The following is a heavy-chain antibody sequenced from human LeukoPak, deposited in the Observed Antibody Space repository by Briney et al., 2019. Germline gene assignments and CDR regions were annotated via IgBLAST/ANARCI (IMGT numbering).Heavy chain of an antibody. CDR3: ARRGYSGNYLPNFDY. CDR1: GFTFSSYW. J-gene: IGHJ4*02. D-gene: IGHD1-26*01. CDR2: IKQDGSEK. V-gene: IGHV3-7*01. Sequence: PGGSLRLSCAASGFTFSSYWMSWVRQAPGKGLEWVANIKQDGSEKYYVDSVKGRFTISRDNAKNSLYLQMNSLRAEDTAVYYCARRGYSGNYLPNFDYWGQGTLVTVSS.